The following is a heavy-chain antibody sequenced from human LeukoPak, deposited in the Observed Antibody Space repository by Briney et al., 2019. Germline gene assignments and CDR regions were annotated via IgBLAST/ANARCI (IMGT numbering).Heavy chain of an antibody. CDR1: GYTFTSYG. D-gene: IGHD3-10*01. Sequence: GASVKVSCKASGYTFTSYGISWVRQAPGQGLEWMGWISAYNGNTNYSQKLQGRVTMTTDTSTSTAYMELRSLRSEDTAVYYWARGPYGSGGYYIPLDYWGQGTLVTVSS. V-gene: IGHV1-18*04. CDR3: ARGPYGSGGYYIPLDY. J-gene: IGHJ4*02. CDR2: ISAYNGNT.